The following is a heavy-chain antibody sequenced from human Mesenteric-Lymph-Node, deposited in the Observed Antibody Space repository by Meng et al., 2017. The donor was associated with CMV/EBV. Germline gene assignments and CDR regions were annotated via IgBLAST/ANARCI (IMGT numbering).Heavy chain of an antibody. CDR1: RFTFSGYG. CDR3: AKDNSASYYYYGMDV. J-gene: IGHJ6*02. V-gene: IGHV3-30*02. D-gene: IGHD2/OR15-2a*01. CDR2: IRYDGSNK. Sequence: GESLKISCAASRFTFSGYGMHWVRHATGKGLEWVAFIRYDGSNKYYADSVKGRFTISRDNSKNTLYLQMNSLRAEDTAVYFCAKDNSASYYYYGMDVWGQGTTVTVSS.